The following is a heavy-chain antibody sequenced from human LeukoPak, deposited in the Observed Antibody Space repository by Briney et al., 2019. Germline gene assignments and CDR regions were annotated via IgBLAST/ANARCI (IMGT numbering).Heavy chain of an antibody. CDR1: GYTFTGYY. CDR2: INPNSGGT. V-gene: IGHV1-2*02. Sequence: ASVKVSCKASGYTFTGYYMHWVRQAPGQGLEWMGWINPNSGGTNYAQKFQGRVTMTRDTSISTAYMELSRLRSDDTAVYYCARARYYDSSGRWDYWGQGTLVTASS. D-gene: IGHD3-22*01. J-gene: IGHJ4*02. CDR3: ARARYYDSSGRWDY.